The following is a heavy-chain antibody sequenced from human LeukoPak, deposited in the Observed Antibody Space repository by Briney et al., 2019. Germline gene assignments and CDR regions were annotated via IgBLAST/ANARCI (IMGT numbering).Heavy chain of an antibody. CDR3: AKDGPAVRGVTFDY. Sequence: GGSLRLSCAASGFTFSSYGMHWVRQAPGKGLEWVAFIRYDGSNKYYADSVKGRFTISRDNSKNTLYLQMNSLRAEDTAVYYCAKDGPAVRGVTFDYWGQGTLVTVSS. D-gene: IGHD3-10*01. CDR1: GFTFSSYG. CDR2: IRYDGSNK. J-gene: IGHJ4*02. V-gene: IGHV3-30*02.